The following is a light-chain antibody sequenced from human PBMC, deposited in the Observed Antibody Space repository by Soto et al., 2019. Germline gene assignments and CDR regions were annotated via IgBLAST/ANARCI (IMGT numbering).Light chain of an antibody. J-gene: IGKJ5*01. Sequence: AIRMTQSPSSFSASTGDRVTITCRASQGISSYLAWYQQKPGKAPKLLIYAASTLQSGVPSRFSGSGSGTDFTITISSLQPEDFETYDCQQHGQWPITFGQGTRLEI. CDR2: AAS. CDR1: QGISSY. V-gene: IGKV1-8*01. CDR3: QQHGQWPIT.